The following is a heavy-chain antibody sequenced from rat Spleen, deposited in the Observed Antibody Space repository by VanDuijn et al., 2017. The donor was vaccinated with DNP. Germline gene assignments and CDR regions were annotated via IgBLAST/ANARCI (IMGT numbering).Heavy chain of an antibody. CDR1: GYSITTNY. CDR3: ARWVWYFDY. Sequence: EVQLQESGPGLVKPSQSLSLTCSVTGYSITTNYWGWVRKFPGNKMEYIGHISFSGSTNYNPSLKSQISITRDTSNNQFFLHLHSVTTEDTATYYCARWVWYFDYWGQGVMVTVSS. J-gene: IGHJ2*01. CDR2: ISFSGST. V-gene: IGHV3-1*01.